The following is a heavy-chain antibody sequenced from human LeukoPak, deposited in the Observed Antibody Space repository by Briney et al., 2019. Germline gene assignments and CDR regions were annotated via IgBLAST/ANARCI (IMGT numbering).Heavy chain of an antibody. Sequence: ASVKVSCKASGYTFTSYYMHWVRQAPGQGLEWMGIINPSGGSTSYAQKFQGRVTMTRDMSTSTVYMELSSLRSEDTAVYYCARVGLLWFGEPSRYYYYYMDVWGKGTTVTISS. CDR1: GYTFTSYY. CDR3: ARVGLLWFGEPSRYYYYYMDV. D-gene: IGHD3-10*01. J-gene: IGHJ6*03. CDR2: INPSGGST. V-gene: IGHV1-46*01.